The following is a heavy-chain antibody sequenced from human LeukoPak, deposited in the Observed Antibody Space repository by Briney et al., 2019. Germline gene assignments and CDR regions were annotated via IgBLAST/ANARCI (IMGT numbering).Heavy chain of an antibody. CDR3: ARGASTKTRNRGIAPSYYFDY. CDR2: MNPNSGNT. J-gene: IGHJ4*02. V-gene: IGHV1-8*01. Sequence: ASVKVSCKASGYTFTSYDINWVRQATGQGLEWMGWMNPNSGNTGYAQKFQGRVTMTRNTSISTAYMELSSLRSEDTAVYYCARGASTKTRNRGIAPSYYFDYWGQGTLVTVSS. D-gene: IGHD6-13*01. CDR1: GYTFTSYD.